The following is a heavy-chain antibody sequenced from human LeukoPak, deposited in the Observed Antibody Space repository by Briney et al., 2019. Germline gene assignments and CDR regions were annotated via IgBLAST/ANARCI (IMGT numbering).Heavy chain of an antibody. D-gene: IGHD3-3*01. CDR2: ISYDGSNK. J-gene: IGHJ6*02. CDR3: AKDSLRFLEWLSSGPYGMDV. V-gene: IGHV3-30*18. CDR1: GFTFSSYS. Sequence: GGSLRLSCAASGFTFSSYSMNWVRQAPGKGLEWVAVISYDGSNKYYADSVKGRFTISRDNSKNTLYLQMNSLRAEDTAVYYCAKDSLRFLEWLSSGPYGMDVWGQGTTVTVSS.